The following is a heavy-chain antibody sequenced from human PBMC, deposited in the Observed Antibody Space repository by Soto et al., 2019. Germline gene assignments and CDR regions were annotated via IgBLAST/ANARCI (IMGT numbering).Heavy chain of an antibody. D-gene: IGHD3-16*01. CDR2: LKGDGSMT. CDR3: ARGGLYAYYQDN. CDR1: GFTFITDG. J-gene: IGHJ4*02. V-gene: IGHV3-74*01. Sequence: EVQLVESGGGVVQPGESLRLSCTASGFTFITDGMHWVRKASWKWLVWLSRLKGDGSMTDYSDSVKGRFTITRDNAENTLYLQTNDMTADYTAIYYCARGGLYAYYQDNWGQGTLVTVSS.